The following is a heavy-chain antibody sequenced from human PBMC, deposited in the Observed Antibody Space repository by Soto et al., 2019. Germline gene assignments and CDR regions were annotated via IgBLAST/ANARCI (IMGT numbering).Heavy chain of an antibody. CDR1: GGSFSGYY. V-gene: IGHV4-34*01. J-gene: IGHJ4*02. CDR3: ARPSGSYLYYFDY. Sequence: SETLSLTCAVYGGSFSGYYWSWVRQPPGKGLEWIGSIYYSESTYYNPPLKSRVTISVDTSKNQFSLKLSSVTAADTAVYYCARPSGSYLYYFDYWGQGTLVTVSS. D-gene: IGHD1-26*01. CDR2: IYYSEST.